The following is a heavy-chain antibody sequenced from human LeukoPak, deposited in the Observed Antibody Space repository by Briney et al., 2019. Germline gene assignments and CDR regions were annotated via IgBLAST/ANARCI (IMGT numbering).Heavy chain of an antibody. CDR2: INHSGST. CDR1: GGSFSGYY. Sequence: SETLSLTCAVYGGSFSGYYWSWIRQPPGKGLEWIGEINHSGSTNYNPSLKSRVTISVDTSKNQFSLKLSSVTAADTAVYYCARGGHSYDFWSGYYTGYWFDPWGRGTLVTVSS. CDR3: ARGGHSYDFWSGYYTGYWFDP. V-gene: IGHV4-34*01. J-gene: IGHJ5*02. D-gene: IGHD3-3*01.